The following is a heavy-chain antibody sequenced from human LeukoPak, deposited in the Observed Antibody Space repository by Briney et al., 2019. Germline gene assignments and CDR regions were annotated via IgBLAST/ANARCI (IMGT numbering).Heavy chain of an antibody. J-gene: IGHJ4*02. D-gene: IGHD6-19*01. V-gene: IGHV3-53*01. CDR3: AKGCRGWYLVDY. CDR1: GFTVSSNY. Sequence: PGGSLRLSCAASGFTVSSNYMSWVRQAPGKGLKWVSVIYSGGSTYYADSVKGRFTISRDNSKNTLYLQMNSLRAEDTAVYYCAKGCRGWYLVDYWGQGTLVTVSS. CDR2: IYSGGST.